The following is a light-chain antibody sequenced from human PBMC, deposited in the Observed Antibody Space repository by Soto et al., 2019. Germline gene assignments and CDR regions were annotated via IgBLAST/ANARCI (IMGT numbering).Light chain of an antibody. J-gene: IGLJ2*01. V-gene: IGLV2-14*01. Sequence: QSALTQPASVSGSPGQSITISCTGTSSDVGGYNYVSWYQQHPGKAPKLMIYEVSNRPSGVSNRFSGSKSGNTASLTISGLQAEDDADYYCSSYTSSSTTVFGGGTKVTVL. CDR3: SSYTSSSTTV. CDR1: SSDVGGYNY. CDR2: EVS.